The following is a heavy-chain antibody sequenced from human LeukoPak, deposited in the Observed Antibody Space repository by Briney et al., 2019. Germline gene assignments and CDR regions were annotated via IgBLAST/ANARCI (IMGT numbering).Heavy chain of an antibody. CDR1: GGSISSSSYY. Sequence: SETLSLTCTVSGGSISSSSYYWGWIRQPPGKGLEWIGSIYYSGSTYYNPSLKSRVTISVDTSKNQFSLKLSSVTAADTAVYYCARGNNGSGSYYSLNYYYYMDVWGKGTTVTISS. CDR2: IYYSGST. V-gene: IGHV4-39*01. D-gene: IGHD3-10*01. CDR3: ARGNNGSGSYYSLNYYYYMDV. J-gene: IGHJ6*03.